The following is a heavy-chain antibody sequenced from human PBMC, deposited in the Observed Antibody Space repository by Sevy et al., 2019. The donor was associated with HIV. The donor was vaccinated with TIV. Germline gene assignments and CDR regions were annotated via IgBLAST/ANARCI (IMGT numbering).Heavy chain of an antibody. CDR2: IYYSGST. D-gene: IGHD3-22*01. V-gene: IGHV4-59*01. J-gene: IGHJ6*02. Sequence: SETLSLTCTVSGGSISSNYWSWIRQPPGKGLEWIGYIYYSGSTNYNPSLKSRVTISVDTSKNQFSLKLSSVTAADTAVYYCARDKGRLYHYDSTGYYYYYGMDVWGQGTTVTVSS. CDR3: ARDKGRLYHYDSTGYYYYYGMDV. CDR1: GGSISSNY.